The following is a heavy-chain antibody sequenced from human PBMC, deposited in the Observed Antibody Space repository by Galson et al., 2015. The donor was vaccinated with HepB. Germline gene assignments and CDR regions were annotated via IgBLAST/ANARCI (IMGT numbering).Heavy chain of an antibody. V-gene: IGHV3-7*01. Sequence: SLRLSCAASGFTFSSDWMSWVRQAPGKGLEWVANIKQDGSEKYYVDSVKGRFTISRDNAKNSLYLQMNSLRAEDTAVYCCAREVNGMDVWGQGTTVAVSS. CDR3: AREVNGMDV. J-gene: IGHJ6*02. CDR1: GFTFSSDW. CDR2: IKQDGSEK.